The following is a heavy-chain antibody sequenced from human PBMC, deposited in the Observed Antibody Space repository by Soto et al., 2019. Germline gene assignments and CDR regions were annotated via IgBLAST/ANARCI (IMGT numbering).Heavy chain of an antibody. D-gene: IGHD1-26*01. V-gene: IGHV1-69*06. Sequence: QVQLVQSGAEVKKPGSSVKVSCKASGGTISNYAISWVRQAPGQGHEWMGGIIPILATTKYAQKFQGRVTITADTSTSTAYMELSGLRSEDTAVYFCATEGFGGSYYGSWGQGTLVIVSS. CDR2: IIPILATT. J-gene: IGHJ4*02. CDR3: ATEGFGGSYYGS. CDR1: GGTISNYA.